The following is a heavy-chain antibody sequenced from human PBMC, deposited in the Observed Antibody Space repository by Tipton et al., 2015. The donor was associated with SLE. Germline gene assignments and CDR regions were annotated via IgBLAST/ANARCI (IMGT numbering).Heavy chain of an antibody. CDR2: VYSGGSI. CDR1: GDSLDSSESY. J-gene: IGHJ3*02. V-gene: IGHV4-39*07. Sequence: TLSLTCAVSGDSLDSSESYWAWIRQPPGKGLEWIGGVYSGGSIYYTPSLESRVTASIDTSKNHLSLTLTSVTAADTAIYYCARQGTDGWYDAFDIWGPGTMVTVSS. CDR3: ARQGTDGWYDAFDI. D-gene: IGHD6-19*01.